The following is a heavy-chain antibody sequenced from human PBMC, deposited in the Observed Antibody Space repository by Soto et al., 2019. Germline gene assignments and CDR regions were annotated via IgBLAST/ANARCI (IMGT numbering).Heavy chain of an antibody. CDR2: ISGRDDST. V-gene: IGHV3-23*01. J-gene: IGHJ4*02. Sequence: EVQLSESGGGLVQPGGSLRLSCAASGFTFTSYSMGWVRQAPGKGLEWVSAISGRDDSTNYADSVRGRFTISRDNSKNTLYLQMSSLGAEDTAIYYCAKRAPAYAVEFDNWGQGTLVTVSS. CDR3: AKRAPAYAVEFDN. D-gene: IGHD2-2*01. CDR1: GFTFTSYS.